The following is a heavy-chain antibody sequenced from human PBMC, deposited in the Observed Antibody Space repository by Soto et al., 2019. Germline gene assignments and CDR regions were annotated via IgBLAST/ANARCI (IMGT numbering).Heavy chain of an antibody. CDR1: GGSVSSPDYY. CDR2: FYYSGTT. V-gene: IGHV4-61*08. CDR3: ARGPPPNWFDP. Sequence: LSLTCTVSGGSVSSPDYYWSWIRQPPGKGLEWIGFFYYSGTTNYNPSLKSRVTISVDTSKNQFSLKLTSVTTADTAVYYCARGPPPNWFDPWGQGTLVTVSS. J-gene: IGHJ5*02.